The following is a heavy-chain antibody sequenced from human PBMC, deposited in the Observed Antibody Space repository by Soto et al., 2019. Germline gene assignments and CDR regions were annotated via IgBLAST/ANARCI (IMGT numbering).Heavy chain of an antibody. Sequence: VSVKVSCKASGYTFTSYGISWVRQAPGQGLEWMGWISAYNGNTNYAQKLQGRVTMTTDTSTSTAYMELRSLRSDDTAVYYCASALLDQGWFDPWGQGTLVTVSS. D-gene: IGHD1-1*01. J-gene: IGHJ5*02. V-gene: IGHV1-18*01. CDR3: ASALLDQGWFDP. CDR2: ISAYNGNT. CDR1: GYTFTSYG.